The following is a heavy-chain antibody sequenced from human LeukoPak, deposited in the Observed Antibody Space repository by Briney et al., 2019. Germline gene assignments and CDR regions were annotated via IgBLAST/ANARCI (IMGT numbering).Heavy chain of an antibody. CDR1: GFTFSTYW. J-gene: IGHJ5*02. Sequence: GGSLRLSCAASGFTFSTYWMHWVHQVPGTGLVWVSRTNEDGSITDYADSVKGRFTISRDNSKDTLYLQMNSLRAEDTAVYYCGRDLGGRGGAWGQGILVTVSP. D-gene: IGHD3-16*01. V-gene: IGHV3-74*01. CDR2: TNEDGSIT. CDR3: GRDLGGRGGA.